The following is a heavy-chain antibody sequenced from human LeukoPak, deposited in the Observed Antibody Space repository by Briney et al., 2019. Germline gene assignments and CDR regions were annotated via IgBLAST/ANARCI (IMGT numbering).Heavy chain of an antibody. CDR2: INHSGST. J-gene: IGHJ4*02. Sequence: SETLSLTCTVSGGSISSSSYYWSWIRQPPGKGLEWIGEINHSGSTNYNPSLKSRVTISVDTSKNQFSLKLSSVTAADTAVYYCAREQGDFDYWGQGTLVTVSS. CDR3: AREQGDFDY. D-gene: IGHD3-16*01. CDR1: GGSISSSSYY. V-gene: IGHV4-39*07.